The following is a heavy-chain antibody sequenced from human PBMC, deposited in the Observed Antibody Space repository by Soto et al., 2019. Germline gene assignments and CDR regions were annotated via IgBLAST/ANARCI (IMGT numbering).Heavy chain of an antibody. CDR3: ARDGAGDYVWGSYRPNNWVDP. J-gene: IGHJ5*02. Sequence: QVQLVESGGGVVQPGRSLRLSCAASGFTFSSYGMHWVRQAPGKGLEWVAVIWYDGSNKYYADSVKGRFTISRDNSKNTLYLQMNGLRAEDTAVYYCARDGAGDYVWGSYRPNNWVDPWGQGTLVTVSS. D-gene: IGHD3-16*02. CDR2: IWYDGSNK. CDR1: GFTFSSYG. V-gene: IGHV3-33*01.